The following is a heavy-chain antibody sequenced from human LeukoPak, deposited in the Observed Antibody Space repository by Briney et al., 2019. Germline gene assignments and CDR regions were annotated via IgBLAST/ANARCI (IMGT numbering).Heavy chain of an antibody. Sequence: GGSLRLSCAASGFTFSDYYMSWIRQAPGKGLEWVSYISSSGSTIYYADSVKGRFTISRDNAKNSLYLQMNSLRVEDTAVYYGVSGGGSVAAWRWGQGTLVTVSS. CDR3: VSGGGSVAAWR. CDR1: GFTFSDYY. D-gene: IGHD2-15*01. CDR2: ISSSGSTI. V-gene: IGHV3-11*01. J-gene: IGHJ4*02.